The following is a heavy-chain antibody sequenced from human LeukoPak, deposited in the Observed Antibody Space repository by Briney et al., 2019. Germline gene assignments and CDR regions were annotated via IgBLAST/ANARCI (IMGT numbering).Heavy chain of an antibody. CDR1: GYTFTGYY. Sequence: ASVKVSCKASGYTFTGYYMHWVRQAPGQGLEWMGWINPNSGGTNYAQKFQGRVTMTRDTSISTAYMELSRLRSDDTAVYYCARDAAPYRYNWNDAPIDYWGQGTLVTVSS. CDR2: INPNSGGT. CDR3: ARDAAPYRYNWNDAPIDY. V-gene: IGHV1-2*02. D-gene: IGHD1-1*01. J-gene: IGHJ4*02.